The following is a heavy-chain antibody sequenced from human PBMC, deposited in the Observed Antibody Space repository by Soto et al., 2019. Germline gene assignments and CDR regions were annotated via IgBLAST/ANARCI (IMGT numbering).Heavy chain of an antibody. V-gene: IGHV1-69*08. Sequence: QVQLVQSGAEVKKPGSSLKVSCKASGGTFSSYTISWVRQAPGQGLEWMGRIIPILGIANYAQKFQGRVTITADKSTSTAYMELSSLRSEDTAVYYCARERGYDISDDYWGQGTLVTVSS. J-gene: IGHJ4*02. CDR3: ARERGYDISDDY. CDR1: GGTFSSYT. D-gene: IGHD3-9*01. CDR2: IIPILGIA.